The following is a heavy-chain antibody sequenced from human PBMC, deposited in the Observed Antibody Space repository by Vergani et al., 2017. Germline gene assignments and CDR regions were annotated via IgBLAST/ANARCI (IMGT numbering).Heavy chain of an antibody. CDR1: GYSFTSYW. V-gene: IGHV5-51*01. CDR2: IYPGDSDT. D-gene: IGHD6-13*01. Sequence: EVQLVQSGAEVKKPGESLKISCKGSGYSFTSYWIGWVRQMPGKGLEWMGIIYPGDSDTRYSPSFQGQVTISADKSISTAYLQWSSLKASDTAMYYCARRYSSSWKVTTVDYWGQGTLVTVSS. CDR3: ARRYSSSWKVTTVDY. J-gene: IGHJ4*02.